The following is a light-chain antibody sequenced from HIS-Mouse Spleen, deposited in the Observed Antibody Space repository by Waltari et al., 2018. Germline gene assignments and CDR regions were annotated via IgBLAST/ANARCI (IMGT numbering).Light chain of an antibody. CDR1: SSNIASNT. Sequence: QSVLTQPPSASATPGQRVTISCSGSSSNIASNTVNWYHQPPGTAPKHVIYRNNQRPSGVPDRFSGSKSGTSATLTISGLQAEDEADYYCAAWDDSRNGYVFGTGTKVTVL. J-gene: IGLJ1*01. CDR3: AAWDDSRNGYV. CDR2: RNN. V-gene: IGLV1-44*01.